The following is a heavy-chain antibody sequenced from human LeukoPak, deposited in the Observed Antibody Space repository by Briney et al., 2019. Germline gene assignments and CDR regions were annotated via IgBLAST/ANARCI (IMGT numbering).Heavy chain of an antibody. D-gene: IGHD6-19*01. CDR2: TYYRSKWYN. CDR3: AREGGPAVAGWFDP. CDR1: GDSVSNNSAA. J-gene: IGHJ5*02. V-gene: IGHV6-1*01. Sequence: SQTLSLTCAISGDSVSNNSAAWNWIRQSPSRGLEWLGRTYYRSKWYNDYAVSVESRITINPDTSKNQFSLQLNSVTPEDTAVYYCAREGGPAVAGWFDPWGQGILVTVSS.